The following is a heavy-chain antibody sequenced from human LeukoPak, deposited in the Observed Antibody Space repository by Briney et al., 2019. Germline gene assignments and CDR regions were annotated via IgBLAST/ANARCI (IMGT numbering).Heavy chain of an antibody. V-gene: IGHV3-30-3*01. CDR2: ISYDGSNK. CDR1: GFTFSSYT. CDR3: AKDRAYYHDSSGYSAFDI. J-gene: IGHJ3*02. Sequence: GRSLRLSCAASGFTFSSYTMHWVRQAPGKGLEWVAVISYDGSNKYYADSVKGRFTISRDNSKNTLYLQMNSLRAEDTAVYYCAKDRAYYHDSSGYSAFDIWGQGTMVTVSS. D-gene: IGHD3-22*01.